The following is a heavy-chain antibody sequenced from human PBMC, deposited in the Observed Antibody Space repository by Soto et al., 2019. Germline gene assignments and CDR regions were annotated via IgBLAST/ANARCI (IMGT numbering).Heavy chain of an antibody. Sequence: QVQLVESGGGVVQPGRSLRLSCAASGFTFSSYAMHWVRQAPGKGLEWVAVISYDGSNKYYADSVKGRFTISRDNSKNTPYLQMNSLRAEDTAVYYCARAPGEGAFDIWGQGTMVTVSS. D-gene: IGHD3-16*01. CDR3: ARAPGEGAFDI. CDR2: ISYDGSNK. J-gene: IGHJ3*02. V-gene: IGHV3-30-3*01. CDR1: GFTFSSYA.